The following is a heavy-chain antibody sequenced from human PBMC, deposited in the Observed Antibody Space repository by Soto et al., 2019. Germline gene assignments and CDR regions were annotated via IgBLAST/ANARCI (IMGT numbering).Heavy chain of an antibody. CDR1: GGSISSYY. J-gene: IGHJ6*03. CDR3: ARRFRYCSSTSCYEGDYYYYMDV. CDR2: IYYSGST. Sequence: SETLSLTCTVSGGSISSYYWSWIRQPPGKGLEWIGYIYYSGSTNYNPSLKSRVTISVDTSKNQFSLKLSSVTAADTAVYYCARRFRYCSSTSCYEGDYYYYMDVWGKGTTVTVSS. V-gene: IGHV4-59*08. D-gene: IGHD2-2*01.